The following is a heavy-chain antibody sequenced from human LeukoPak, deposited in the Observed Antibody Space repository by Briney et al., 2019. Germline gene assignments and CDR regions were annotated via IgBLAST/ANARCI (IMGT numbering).Heavy chain of an antibody. V-gene: IGHV3-74*03. J-gene: IGHJ3*02. CDR1: GFTFSSHW. D-gene: IGHD6-13*01. CDR2: INGDGSNT. CDR3: ARSKSWYPIDAFDI. Sequence: GGSLRLSCAASGFTFSSHWMHWVRQAPGKGLVWVSRINGDGSNTTYADSVKGRFTISRDNAKNTLYLQMNSLRAEDTAVYHCARSKSWYPIDAFDIWGQGTMVTVSS.